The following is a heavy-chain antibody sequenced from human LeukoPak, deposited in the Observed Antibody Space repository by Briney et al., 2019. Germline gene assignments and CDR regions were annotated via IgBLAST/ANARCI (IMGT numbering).Heavy chain of an antibody. CDR1: GYTFTGYY. J-gene: IGHJ3*02. Sequence: ASVKVSCKASGYTFTGYYMHWVRQAPGQGLEWMGIINPSGGSTSYAQKFQGRVTMTRDTSTSTVYMELSSLRSEDTAVYYCARCTTINYYDSSGYLYAFDIWGQGTMVTVSS. CDR2: INPSGGST. D-gene: IGHD3-22*01. CDR3: ARCTTINYYDSSGYLYAFDI. V-gene: IGHV1-46*01.